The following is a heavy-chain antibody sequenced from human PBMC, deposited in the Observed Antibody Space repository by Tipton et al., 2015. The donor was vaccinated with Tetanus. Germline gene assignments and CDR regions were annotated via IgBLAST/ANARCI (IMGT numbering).Heavy chain of an antibody. CDR3: ARGPRTRIYDSSGYSFRYFYGMDV. D-gene: IGHD3-22*01. CDR1: GGSFTDYS. J-gene: IGHJ6*02. V-gene: IGHV4-34*01. Sequence: TLSLTCAVYGGSFTDYSWSWIRQPPGQGLEWIGEVNQAGNTDYIPSLKGRVTMSLDTSGSQLSLNLSSVTAADTAVYYCARGPRTRIYDSSGYSFRYFYGMDVWGLGATVTVSS. CDR2: VNQAGNT.